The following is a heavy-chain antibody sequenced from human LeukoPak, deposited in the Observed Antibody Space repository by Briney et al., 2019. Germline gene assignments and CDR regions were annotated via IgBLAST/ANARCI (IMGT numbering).Heavy chain of an antibody. CDR3: ATDRSISSGYYGDFDY. V-gene: IGHV1-24*01. Sequence: ASVKVSCKVSGYTLTELSMHWVRQAPGKGLEWMGGFDPEDGETIYAQKFQGRVTMTEDTSTDTAYMELSSLRSEDTAVYYCATDRSISSGYYGDFDYWGQGTLVTVSS. CDR2: FDPEDGET. D-gene: IGHD3-22*01. CDR1: GYTLTELS. J-gene: IGHJ4*02.